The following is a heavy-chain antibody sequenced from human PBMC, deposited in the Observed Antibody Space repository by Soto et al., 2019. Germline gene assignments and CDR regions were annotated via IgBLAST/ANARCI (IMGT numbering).Heavy chain of an antibody. D-gene: IGHD6-6*01. J-gene: IGHJ6*02. Sequence: QPGGSLRLSCAASGFTFSSYAMHWVRQAPGKGLEWVAVISYDGSNKYYADSVKGRFTISRDNSKNTLYLQMNSLRAEDTAVYYCARVSSSSSGGYYYYGMDVWGQGTTVTVSS. V-gene: IGHV3-30-3*01. CDR2: ISYDGSNK. CDR3: ARVSSSSSGGYYYYGMDV. CDR1: GFTFSSYA.